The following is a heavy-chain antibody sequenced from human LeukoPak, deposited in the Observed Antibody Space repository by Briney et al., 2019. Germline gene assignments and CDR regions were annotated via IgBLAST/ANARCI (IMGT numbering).Heavy chain of an antibody. CDR1: GYTFTSYY. V-gene: IGHV1-69*13. J-gene: IGHJ4*02. CDR3: ARGAELELRSYFDY. CDR2: IIPIFGTA. D-gene: IGHD1-7*01. Sequence: SVKVSCKASGYTFTSYYMHWVRQAPGQGLEWMGGIIPIFGTANYAQKFQGRVTITADESTSTAYMELSSLRSEDTAVYYCARGAELELRSYFDYWGQGTLVTVSS.